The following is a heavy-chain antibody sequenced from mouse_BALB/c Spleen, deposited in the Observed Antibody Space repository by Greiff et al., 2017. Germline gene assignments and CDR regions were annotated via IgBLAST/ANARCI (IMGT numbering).Heavy chain of an antibody. CDR1: GYSITSDYA. D-gene: IGHD1-1*01. CDR3: ARSHYFTTVVAYYFDY. V-gene: IGHV3-2*02. Sequence: EVKVEESGPGLVKPSQSLSLTCTVTGYSITSDYAWNWIRQFPGNKLEWMGYISYSGSTSYNPSLKSRISITRDTSKNQFFLQLNSVTTEDTATYYCARSHYFTTVVAYYFDYWGQGTTLTVSS. J-gene: IGHJ2*01. CDR2: ISYSGST.